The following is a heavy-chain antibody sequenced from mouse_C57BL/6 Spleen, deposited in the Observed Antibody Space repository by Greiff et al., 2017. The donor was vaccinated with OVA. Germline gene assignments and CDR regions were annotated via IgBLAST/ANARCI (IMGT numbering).Heavy chain of an antibody. J-gene: IGHJ1*03. CDR3: ERYGHITAVPDWYFDV. D-gene: IGHD1-1*01. V-gene: IGHV7-3*01. CDR2: IRNKANGYTT. Sequence: DVQLVESGGGLVQPGGSLSLSCAASGFTFTDYYMSWVRQPPGQALEWFGFIRNKANGYTTDYSASVKGRLTISRDNAQSILYLEMNALRTEDSATYYGERYGHITAVPDWYFDVWGTGTTVTVSS. CDR1: GFTFTDYY.